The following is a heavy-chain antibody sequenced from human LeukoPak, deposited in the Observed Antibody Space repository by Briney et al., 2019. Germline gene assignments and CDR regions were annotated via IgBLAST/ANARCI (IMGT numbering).Heavy chain of an antibody. D-gene: IGHD3-10*01. Sequence: GGSLRLSCAASGFTFSSYDMSWVRQAPGKGLEWVSGMTFISGYTYYADSVKGRFTISRDNSRNTLYLQMNSLRAEDTAVYYCAKDPSDLGGSGSNNYFDCWGQGTLVTVSS. J-gene: IGHJ4*02. CDR1: GFTFSSYD. V-gene: IGHV3-23*01. CDR3: AKDPSDLGGSGSNNYFDC. CDR2: MTFISGYT.